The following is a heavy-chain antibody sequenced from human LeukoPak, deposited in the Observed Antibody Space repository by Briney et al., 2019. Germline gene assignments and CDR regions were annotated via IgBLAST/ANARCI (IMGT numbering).Heavy chain of an antibody. V-gene: IGHV3-23*01. CDR2: IIGGDGTI. J-gene: IGHJ4*02. Sequence: GGSLRLSCTASGFPFSTYTVSWVRQAPGKGLQWVSSIIGGDGTIYYADSVKGRFTISRDTSKNTLYLQMNSLRAEDTAIYYCAKGASPFDYLGQGTLVTVSS. CDR3: AKGASPFDY. CDR1: GFPFSTYT.